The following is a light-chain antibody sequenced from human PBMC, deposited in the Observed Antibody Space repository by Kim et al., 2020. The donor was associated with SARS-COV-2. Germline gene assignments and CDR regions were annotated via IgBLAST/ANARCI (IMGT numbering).Light chain of an antibody. CDR1: QSVGNS. J-gene: IGKJ5*01. V-gene: IGKV3-11*01. CDR2: DAS. Sequence: SLPPGERATRSCRASQSVGNSLAWYQQKPGRAPRLLIYDASNRATGIPARFSGSGSGTDFTLTISSPEPEDFAIYYCQQRSNWPLFGQGTRLEIK. CDR3: QQRSNWPL.